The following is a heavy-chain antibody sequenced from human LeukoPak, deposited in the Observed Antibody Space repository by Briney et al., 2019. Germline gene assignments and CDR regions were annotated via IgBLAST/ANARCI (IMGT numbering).Heavy chain of an antibody. CDR2: ISSSSSTI. D-gene: IGHD4/OR15-4a*01. Sequence: GALRLSCAASGFTFSTYSMNWVRQAPGKGLEWVSYISSSSSTINYADSVKGRFTISRDNAKNSLYLQMNSLRDEDTAVYYCATRRNEFANYAGVYWGQGVLVTVSS. CDR1: GFTFSTYS. V-gene: IGHV3-48*02. J-gene: IGHJ4*02. CDR3: ATRRNEFANYAGVY.